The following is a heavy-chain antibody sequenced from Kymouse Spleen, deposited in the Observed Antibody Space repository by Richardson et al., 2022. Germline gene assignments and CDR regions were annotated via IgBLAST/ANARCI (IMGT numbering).Heavy chain of an antibody. CDR1: GFTFSSYG. Sequence: QVQLVESGGGVVQPGRSLRLSCAASGFTFSSYGMHWVRQAPGKGLEWVAVIWYDGSNKYYADSVKGRFTISRDNSKNTLYLQMNSLRAEDTAVYYCARRWQWLVQDYGMDVWGQGTTVTVSS. CDR3: ARRWQWLVQDYGMDV. J-gene: IGHJ6*02. D-gene: IGHD6-19*01. V-gene: IGHV3-33*01. CDR2: IWYDGSNK.